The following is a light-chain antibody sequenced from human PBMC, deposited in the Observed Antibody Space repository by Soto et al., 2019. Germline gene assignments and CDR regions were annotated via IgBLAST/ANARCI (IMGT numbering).Light chain of an antibody. V-gene: IGKV3-15*01. J-gene: IGKJ1*01. CDR2: GAS. CDR1: QSVSNN. Sequence: EILLTQSPATLSVSPGERATLSCRASQSVSNNLAWFQQRPGQAPSLLIYGASTRETGIPARFSGSGSGTEFTLTISSLQSEDFAVYYCQQYNNWTRTFGQGTKVDIK. CDR3: QQYNNWTRT.